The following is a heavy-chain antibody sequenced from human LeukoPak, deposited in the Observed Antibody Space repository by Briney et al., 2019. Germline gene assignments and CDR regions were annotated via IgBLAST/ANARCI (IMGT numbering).Heavy chain of an antibody. CDR3: ARVPVAGSFDY. D-gene: IGHD6-19*01. Sequence: GGSLRLSCAASGFTFSSYAMHWVRQAPGQGLEWMGWINPNSGGTNYAQKFQGRVTMTRDTSISTAYMELSRLRSDDTAVYYCARVPVAGSFDYWGQGTLVTVSS. J-gene: IGHJ4*02. CDR2: INPNSGGT. V-gene: IGHV1-2*02. CDR1: GFTFSSYA.